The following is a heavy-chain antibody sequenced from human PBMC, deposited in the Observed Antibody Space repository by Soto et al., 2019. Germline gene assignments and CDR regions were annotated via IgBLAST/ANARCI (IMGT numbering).Heavy chain of an antibody. CDR1: GFTFSSYV. V-gene: IGHV3-30*18. CDR2: ISYDGSNK. D-gene: IGHD6-6*01. CDR3: AKDTLGSSSSALDY. Sequence: PGGSLSLSCAASGFTFSSYVMHLVRQAPGKGLEWVAVISYDGSNKYYADSVKGRFTISRDNSKNTLYLQMNSLRAEDTAVYYCAKDTLGSSSSALDYWGQGTLVTVSS. J-gene: IGHJ4*02.